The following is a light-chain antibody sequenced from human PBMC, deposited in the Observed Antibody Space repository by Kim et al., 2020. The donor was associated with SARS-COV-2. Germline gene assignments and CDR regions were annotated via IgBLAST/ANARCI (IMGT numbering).Light chain of an antibody. Sequence: SVPPGQTASLTCSGDKLGDRYANWYRQKPGQSPVVVIYQDGHRPSGIPERFSGSSSGNTATLTISGTQAMDEADYYCQAWDSSVVVFGGGTQLTVL. CDR2: QDG. CDR3: QAWDSSVVV. CDR1: KLGDRY. V-gene: IGLV3-1*01. J-gene: IGLJ2*01.